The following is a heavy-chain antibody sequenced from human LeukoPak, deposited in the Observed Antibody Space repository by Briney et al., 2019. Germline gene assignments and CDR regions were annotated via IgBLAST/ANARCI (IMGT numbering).Heavy chain of an antibody. V-gene: IGHV3-53*01. Sequence: GGSLRLSCAASGFTVSSNYMTWVRQAPGKGLEWVSVIHKNAITYYADTVKGRFTISGDNSKNMLYLQMNRLRAEDTAVYYCARSLRVRGVPDYMDALGKGTTVTISS. CDR1: GFTVSSNY. D-gene: IGHD3-10*01. J-gene: IGHJ6*03. CDR2: IHKNAIT. CDR3: ARSLRVRGVPDYMDA.